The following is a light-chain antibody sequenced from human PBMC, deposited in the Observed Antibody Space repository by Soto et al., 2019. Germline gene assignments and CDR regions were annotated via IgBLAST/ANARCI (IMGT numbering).Light chain of an antibody. V-gene: IGKV1-5*01. CDR2: DAS. J-gene: IGKJ1*01. Sequence: DIQMTQSPSTLSASVGDRVTITCRASQSLNSLLAWYQQKPGRAPKLLIYDASTLESVVPSRFSGSGSGTEFTLTISSLQTDDFATYYCQQYNSYSSWTFGQGTKVEIK. CDR3: QQYNSYSSWT. CDR1: QSLNSL.